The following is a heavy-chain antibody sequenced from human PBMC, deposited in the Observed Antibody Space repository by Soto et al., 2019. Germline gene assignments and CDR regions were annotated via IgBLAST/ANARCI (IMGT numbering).Heavy chain of an antibody. Sequence: QITLKESGPTLVKPTQTLTLTCTFSGFSLSTSGVGVGWIRQPPGKALEWLALIYWDDDKRYSPSLKSRLTITKDTSKNQVVLTMTNMDPVDTATYYCARLPYYDILTGVLSYFDYWGQGTLVTVSS. V-gene: IGHV2-5*02. D-gene: IGHD3-9*01. J-gene: IGHJ4*02. CDR1: GFSLSTSGVG. CDR2: IYWDDDK. CDR3: ARLPYYDILTGVLSYFDY.